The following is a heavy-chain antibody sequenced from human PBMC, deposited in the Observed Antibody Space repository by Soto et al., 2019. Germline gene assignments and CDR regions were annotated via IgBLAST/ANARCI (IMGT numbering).Heavy chain of an antibody. CDR2: IIPIFGTA. Sequence: GASVKVSCKASGGTFSSYAISWVRQAPGQGLEWMGGIIPIFGTANYAQKFQGRVTITADESTSTAYMELSSLRSEDTAVYYCASTPLPKYYYDSSGHYYFDYWGQGTLVTVSS. V-gene: IGHV1-69*13. CDR1: GGTFSSYA. D-gene: IGHD3-22*01. J-gene: IGHJ4*02. CDR3: ASTPLPKYYYDSSGHYYFDY.